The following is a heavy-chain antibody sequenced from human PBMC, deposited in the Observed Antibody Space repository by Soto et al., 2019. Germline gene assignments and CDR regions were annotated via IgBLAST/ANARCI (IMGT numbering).Heavy chain of an antibody. CDR2: IWYDGSNK. CDR3: ARGPYCSGGSCYPWEVYYYYYYMDV. D-gene: IGHD2-15*01. CDR1: GFTFSSYG. J-gene: IGHJ6*03. Sequence: ESGGGVVQPGRSLRLSCAASGFTFSSYGMHWVRQAPGKGLEWVAVIWYDGSNKYYADSVKGRFTISRDNSKNTLYLQMNSLRAEDTAVYYCARGPYCSGGSCYPWEVYYYYYYMDVWGKGTTVTVSS. V-gene: IGHV3-33*01.